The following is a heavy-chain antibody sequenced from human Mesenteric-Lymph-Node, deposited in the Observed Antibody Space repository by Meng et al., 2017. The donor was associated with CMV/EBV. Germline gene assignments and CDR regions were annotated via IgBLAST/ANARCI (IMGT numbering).Heavy chain of an antibody. J-gene: IGHJ4*02. V-gene: IGHV3-30*04. CDR3: ARDPSIAAAGPFDY. Sequence: SGFTFSSYAMHWVRQAPGKGLEWVAVISYDGSNKYYADSVKGRFTISRDNSKNTLYLQMNSLRAEDTAVYYCARDPSIAAAGPFDYWGQGTLVTVSS. CDR2: ISYDGSNK. D-gene: IGHD6-13*01. CDR1: GFTFSSYA.